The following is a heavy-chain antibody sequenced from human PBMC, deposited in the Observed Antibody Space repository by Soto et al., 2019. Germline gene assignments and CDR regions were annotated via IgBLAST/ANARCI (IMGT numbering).Heavy chain of an antibody. CDR3: ARIRVGYDYYFDY. CDR1: GFSLSTSGMC. D-gene: IGHD5-12*01. CDR2: IDWDDDK. J-gene: IGHJ4*02. V-gene: IGHV2-70*11. Sequence: TLSLTLTCPSSGFSLSTSGMCVSWIRQPPGKALEWLARIDWDDDKYYSTSLKTRLTISKDTSKNQVVLTMTNMDPVDTATYYCARIRVGYDYYFDYWGQGTLVTVSS.